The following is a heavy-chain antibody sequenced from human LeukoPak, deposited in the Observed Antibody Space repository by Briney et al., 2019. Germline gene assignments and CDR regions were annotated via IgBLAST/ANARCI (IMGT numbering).Heavy chain of an antibody. D-gene: IGHD3-22*01. CDR3: ARVPYYYDNNWFDP. V-gene: IGHV1-3*01. Sequence: ASVKVSCKASGYTFTTYAIHWVRQAPGQRLEWMGWINVGNANTRYSQKLQGRVTITRDTSASTAYMELSTLRSEDTAVYYCARVPYYYDNNWFDPWGQGTLVTVSS. CDR2: INVGNANT. J-gene: IGHJ5*02. CDR1: GYTFTTYA.